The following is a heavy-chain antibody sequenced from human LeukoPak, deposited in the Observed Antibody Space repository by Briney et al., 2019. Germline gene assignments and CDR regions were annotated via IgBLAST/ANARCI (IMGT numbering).Heavy chain of an antibody. CDR2: INPNSGGT. V-gene: IGHV1-2*02. Sequence: ASVKVSCKASGYTFTGYYMHWVRQAPGQGLEWMVWINPNSGGTNYAQKFQGRVTMTRDTSISTAYMELSRLRSDDTAVYYCARPDSIVATTIGAYYFDYWGQGTLVTVSS. J-gene: IGHJ4*02. CDR3: ARPDSIVATTIGAYYFDY. D-gene: IGHD5-12*01. CDR1: GYTFTGYY.